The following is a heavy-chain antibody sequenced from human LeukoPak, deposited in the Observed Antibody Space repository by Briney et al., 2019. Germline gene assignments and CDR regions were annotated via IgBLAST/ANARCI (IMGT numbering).Heavy chain of an antibody. V-gene: IGHV4-59*08. CDR3: ARLAVGYYDSSGLLGFDY. D-gene: IGHD3-22*01. CDR1: GGSISSYY. CDR2: IHYSGST. Sequence: SETLSLTCTVSGGSISSYYWSWIRQPPGKGLECIGDIHYSGSTNYNPSLKSRVTISVDTSKNQFSLKLSSVTAEDTDVYYCARLAVGYYDSSGLLGFDYWGQGTLVTVSS. J-gene: IGHJ4*02.